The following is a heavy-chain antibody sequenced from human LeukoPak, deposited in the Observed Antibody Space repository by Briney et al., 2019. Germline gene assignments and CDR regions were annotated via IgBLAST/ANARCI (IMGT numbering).Heavy chain of an antibody. D-gene: IGHD7-27*01. V-gene: IGHV4-59*01. CDR1: GGSISNYN. J-gene: IGHJ4*02. CDR2: IYYSGST. CDR3: ARGWGYFDY. Sequence: SETLSLTCAASGGSISNYNWNWIRQPPGKGLEWIGYIYYSGSTNYSPSLNSRVTISVDTSNNQFSLKLTTVTAEDTAVYYCARGWGYFDYWGQGTLVTVSS.